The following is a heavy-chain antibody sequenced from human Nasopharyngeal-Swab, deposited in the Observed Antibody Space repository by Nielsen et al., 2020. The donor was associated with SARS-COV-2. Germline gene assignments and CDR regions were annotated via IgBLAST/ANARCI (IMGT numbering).Heavy chain of an antibody. CDR2: IYPGDSET. CDR1: GDRFTNEW. V-gene: IGHV5-51*01. D-gene: IGHD6-13*01. CDR3: ARGLIAAAGIFDY. Sequence: GESLKISCQVSGDRFTNEWIGWVRQMPGKGLEYMGIIYPGDSETRYSPSFQGQVTISADKSISTAYLQWSSLKASDTAMYYCARGLIAAAGIFDYWGQGTLVTVSS. J-gene: IGHJ4*02.